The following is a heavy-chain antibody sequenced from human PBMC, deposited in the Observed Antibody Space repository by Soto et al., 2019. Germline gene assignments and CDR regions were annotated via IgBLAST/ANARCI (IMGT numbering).Heavy chain of an antibody. CDR1: GFTFDVYA. V-gene: IGHV3-9*01. J-gene: IGHJ4*02. CDR2: INYNSGSV. D-gene: IGHD6-13*01. Sequence: EVQLVESGGGWVQPGRSLRLSCAASGFTFDVYAMHWVRQAPGKGLEWVSGINYNSGSVGYADSVKGRFTISRDNAKNSLHLQMNSLTAEDTADYYCAKAISLRGWVYLVVEYWGQGTLVTVSP. CDR3: AKAISLRGWVYLVVEY.